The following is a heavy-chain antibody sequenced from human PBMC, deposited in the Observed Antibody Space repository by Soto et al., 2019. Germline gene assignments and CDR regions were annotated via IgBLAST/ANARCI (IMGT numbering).Heavy chain of an antibody. J-gene: IGHJ4*02. D-gene: IGHD3-22*01. CDR2: IIPMCGTA. CDR1: GDTFSSYA. V-gene: IGHV1-69*01. CDR3: ARVGPAHYYDRSGYYSPLDY. Sequence: QVQLVQSGAEVKKPGSSVKVSCKASGDTFSSYAINWVRQAPGQGLEWMGGIIPMCGTANYAQKFKGRVTISAGESTSTVYMELSSLRSEDTAVYSCARVGPAHYYDRSGYYSPLDYWGQGTLVTVSS.